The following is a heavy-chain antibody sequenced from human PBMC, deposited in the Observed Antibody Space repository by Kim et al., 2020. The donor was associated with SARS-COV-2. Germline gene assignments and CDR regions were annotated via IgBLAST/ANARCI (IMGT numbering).Heavy chain of an antibody. D-gene: IGHD2-2*01. CDR1: GGSISSSSYY. J-gene: IGHJ4*02. CDR2: IYYSGST. Sequence: ETLSLTCTVSGGSISSSSYYWGWIRQPPGKGLEWIGSIYYSGSTYYNPSLKSRVTISVDTSKNQFSLKLNSVTAADTAVYYCARHSRIVVVPAAILAWGQGTLVTVSS. CDR3: ARHSRIVVVPAAILA. V-gene: IGHV4-39*01.